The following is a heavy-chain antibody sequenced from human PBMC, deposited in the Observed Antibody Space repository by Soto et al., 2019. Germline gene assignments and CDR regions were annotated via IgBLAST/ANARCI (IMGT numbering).Heavy chain of an antibody. CDR2: IWYDGSNK. V-gene: IGHV3-33*01. CDR3: AREGSCSGGSCSIDY. D-gene: IGHD2-15*01. Sequence: QVQLVESGGGVVQPGRSLRLSCVASGFTFSSYGMHWVRQAPGKGLEWVAVIWYDGSNKYYADSVKGRFTISRDNSKNTLYLQMNSLRAEDTAVYYCAREGSCSGGSCSIDYWGQGTLVTVSS. CDR1: GFTFSSYG. J-gene: IGHJ4*02.